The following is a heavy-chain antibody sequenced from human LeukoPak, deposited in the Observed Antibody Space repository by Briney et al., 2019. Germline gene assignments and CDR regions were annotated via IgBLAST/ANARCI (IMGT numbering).Heavy chain of an antibody. CDR2: ISGSGGST. CDR3: AKDQRAGRFGELLPPKYFQH. Sequence: PGGSLRLSCAASGFTFSSYAMSWVRQAPGKGLAWVSAISGSGGSTYYADSVKGRFPISRDNAKNTLYLQMNSVRAEDTVVYYCAKDQRAGRFGELLPPKYFQHWGQGTLVTVSS. J-gene: IGHJ1*01. V-gene: IGHV3-23*01. CDR1: GFTFSSYA. D-gene: IGHD3-10*01.